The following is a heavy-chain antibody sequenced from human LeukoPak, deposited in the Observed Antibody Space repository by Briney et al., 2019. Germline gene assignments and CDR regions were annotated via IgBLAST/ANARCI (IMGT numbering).Heavy chain of an antibody. V-gene: IGHV4-4*07. CDR2: IYTSGST. CDR3: ARDWAYCSGGSCYLERDWFDP. D-gene: IGHD2-15*01. Sequence: SETLSLTCTVSGVSISSYYWSWIRQPAGKGLEWIGRIYTSGSTNYNPSLKSRVTMSVDTSKNQFSLKLSSVTAADTAVYYCARDWAYCSGGSCYLERDWFDPWGQGTLVTVSS. CDR1: GVSISSYY. J-gene: IGHJ5*02.